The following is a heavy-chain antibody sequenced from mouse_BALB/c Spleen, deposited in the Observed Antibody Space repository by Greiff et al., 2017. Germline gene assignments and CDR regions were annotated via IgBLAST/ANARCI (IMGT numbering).Heavy chain of an antibody. Sequence: VKLQESGPGLVAPSQSLSITCTVSGFSLTSYGVHWVRQPPGKGLEWLGVIWAGGSTNYYSALMSRLSISKDNSKSQVFLKMNSLQTDDTAMYYCAREDYYGSSDYWGQGTTLTVSS. V-gene: IGHV2-9*02. CDR1: GFSLTSYG. CDR3: AREDYYGSSDY. D-gene: IGHD1-1*01. CDR2: IWAGGST. J-gene: IGHJ2*01.